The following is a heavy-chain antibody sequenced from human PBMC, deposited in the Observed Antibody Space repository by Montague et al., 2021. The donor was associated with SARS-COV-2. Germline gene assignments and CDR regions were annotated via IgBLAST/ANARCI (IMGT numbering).Heavy chain of an antibody. Sequence: SETLSLTCAVYGGSFSGYYWCWIRQPPGKGLELIGEINLSGSTNYNPSLKSRVTISVDTSKNQFSLKLSSVTAADKAVYYCARVRAVPAAMRIFSLGRSYYGMDDWGQGTTVTVSS. CDR2: INLSGST. J-gene: IGHJ6*02. CDR3: ARVRAVPAAMRIFSLGRSYYGMDD. V-gene: IGHV4-34*01. CDR1: GGSFSGYY. D-gene: IGHD2-2*01.